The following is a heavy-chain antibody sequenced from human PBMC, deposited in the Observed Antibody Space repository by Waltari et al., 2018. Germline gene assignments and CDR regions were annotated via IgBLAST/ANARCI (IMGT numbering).Heavy chain of an antibody. J-gene: IGHJ2*01. V-gene: IGHV3-23*01. D-gene: IGHD4-17*01. CDR1: GFTFSNYA. CDR3: AKAGPSGEYPYWYFGL. Sequence: EVQLLESGGGLVQPGGSLRLSCAASGFTFSNYAMSWVRQAPGKGLEWVSKISGSGVSPYYADSVKGRFTISKDISQNTLFLHMNSLSAEDTAVYYCAKAGPSGEYPYWYFGLWGRGTLVSVSS. CDR2: ISGSGVSP.